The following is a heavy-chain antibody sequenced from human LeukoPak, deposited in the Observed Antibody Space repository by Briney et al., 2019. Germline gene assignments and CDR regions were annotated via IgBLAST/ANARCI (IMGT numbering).Heavy chain of an antibody. J-gene: IGHJ4*02. V-gene: IGHV3-74*01. Sequence: GGSLRLSCAASGFTFRSYWMHWVRQAPGKGLVWVSRINFDGSTTNYADSVKGRFTISRDNAKNTLYLQMNSLRPEDTAVYYCARGNKWSFDSWGQGALVTVSS. D-gene: IGHD2-15*01. CDR3: ARGNKWSFDS. CDR2: INFDGSTT. CDR1: GFTFRSYW.